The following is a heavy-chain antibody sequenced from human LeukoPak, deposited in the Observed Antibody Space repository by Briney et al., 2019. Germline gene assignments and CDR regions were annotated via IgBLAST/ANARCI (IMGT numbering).Heavy chain of an antibody. CDR3: ARHTRLWYFDY. Sequence: SETLPLTCTVSGGSISSGSYYWGWIRQPPGKGLEWIGSIYYSGSTYYNPSLKSRVTISVDTSKNQFSLKLSSVTAADTAVYYCARHTRLWYFDYWGQGTLVTVSS. CDR1: GGSISSGSYY. V-gene: IGHV4-39*01. J-gene: IGHJ4*02. D-gene: IGHD2-21*01. CDR2: IYYSGST.